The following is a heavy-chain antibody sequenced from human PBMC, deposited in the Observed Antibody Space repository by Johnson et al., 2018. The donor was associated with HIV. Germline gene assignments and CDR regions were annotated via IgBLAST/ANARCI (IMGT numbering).Heavy chain of an antibody. J-gene: IGHJ3*02. CDR3: ASELGIRLDAFDI. D-gene: IGHD7-27*01. Sequence: VQLVESGGDLVQPGGSLRLSCVGSGFTFSTNWMHWVRQAPGKGLVWVSRINSDGSSTSYADSVTGRFTISRDNAKNTLYLQMNSLRAEDTAVYYCASELGIRLDAFDIWGQGTMVTVSS. V-gene: IGHV3-74*01. CDR2: INSDGSST. CDR1: GFTFSTNW.